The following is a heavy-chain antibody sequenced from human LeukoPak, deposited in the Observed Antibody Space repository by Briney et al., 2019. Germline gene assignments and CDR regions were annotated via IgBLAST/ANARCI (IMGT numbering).Heavy chain of an antibody. CDR1: GFTFSSYW. J-gene: IGHJ4*02. V-gene: IGHV3-74*01. CDR3: ASEGWQVLDY. CDR2: IYSDGSDT. Sequence: GGSLRLLCAASGFTFSSYWMHWVRQARGKGRVWVSRIYSDGSDTNYADSVKGRLTISRDNAKNTLYLQMNNLRVEDTAVYYCASEGWQVLDYWGQGTLVTVSS. D-gene: IGHD2-15*01.